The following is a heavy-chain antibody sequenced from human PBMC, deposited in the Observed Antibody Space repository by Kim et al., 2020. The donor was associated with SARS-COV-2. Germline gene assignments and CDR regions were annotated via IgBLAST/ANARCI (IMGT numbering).Heavy chain of an antibody. J-gene: IGHJ5*02. V-gene: IGHV1-69*01. Sequence: KFQGRVTITADESTSTAYMELSSLRSEDTAVYYCARDYYYDSSGHGWFDPWGQGTLVTVSS. CDR3: ARDYYYDSSGHGWFDP. D-gene: IGHD3-22*01.